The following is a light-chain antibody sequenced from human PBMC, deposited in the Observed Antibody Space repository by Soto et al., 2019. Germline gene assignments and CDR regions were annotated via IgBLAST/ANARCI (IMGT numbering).Light chain of an antibody. CDR3: WSYACSYTHVV. CDR2: DVS. Sequence: QSALTQPCSVSGSPGQSVTISCTGTSSDVGGYNYVSWYQQHPGKAPKLMIYDVSKRPSGVPDRFSGSKSGNTASLTISGLQAEDEADYYCWSYACSYTHVVFGGGTKVTVL. J-gene: IGLJ2*01. V-gene: IGLV2-11*01. CDR1: SSDVGGYNY.